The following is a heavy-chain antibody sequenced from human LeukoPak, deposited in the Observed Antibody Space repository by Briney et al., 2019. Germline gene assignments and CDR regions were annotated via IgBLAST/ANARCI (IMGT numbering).Heavy chain of an antibody. D-gene: IGHD3-22*01. V-gene: IGHV1-2*02. Sequence: ASVKVSCKASGYTFTGYYMHWVRQAPGQGLEWMGWINPHTGGTNYAQKFQGRVTMTRDTSISTAYMELSRLRSDDTAVYYCARVGYYDSSGSKGAFDIWGQGTMVTVSS. CDR3: ARVGYYDSSGSKGAFDI. CDR2: INPHTGGT. J-gene: IGHJ3*02. CDR1: GYTFTGYY.